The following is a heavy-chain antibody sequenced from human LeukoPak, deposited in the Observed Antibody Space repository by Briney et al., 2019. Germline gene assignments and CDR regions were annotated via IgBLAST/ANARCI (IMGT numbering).Heavy chain of an antibody. D-gene: IGHD6-6*01. Sequence: GASVKVSCKASGYIFTNYYMHWVRQAPGQGLEWMGIINPSGNSTAYAQKFQGRVTMTRDMSTSTVYMELSSLRSEDTAVYFCASSQLGQEYYYYMDAWGTGTTVTVSS. J-gene: IGHJ6*03. CDR1: GYIFTNYY. V-gene: IGHV1-46*01. CDR2: INPSGNST. CDR3: ASSQLGQEYYYYMDA.